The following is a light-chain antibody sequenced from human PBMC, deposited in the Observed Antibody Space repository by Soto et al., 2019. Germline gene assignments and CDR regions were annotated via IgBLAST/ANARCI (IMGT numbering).Light chain of an antibody. CDR1: QSLVYSDENIY. J-gene: IGKJ4*01. CDR3: MQATHWPLA. V-gene: IGKV2-30*01. Sequence: DVFMTQSPLSLPVTLGQPASISCRSSQSLVYSDENIYLNWFHQRPGQSPRRLIYQVSYRDSGVPDRFTGSGSGSDFTLKISRVEAEDVGLYFCMQATHWPLAFGGGTKVGIK. CDR2: QVS.